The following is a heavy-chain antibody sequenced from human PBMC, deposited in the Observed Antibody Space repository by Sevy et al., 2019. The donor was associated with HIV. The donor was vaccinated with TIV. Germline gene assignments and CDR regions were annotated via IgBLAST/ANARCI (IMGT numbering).Heavy chain of an antibody. CDR1: GITLSNYG. CDR3: ARGGYPRPFDY. J-gene: IGHJ4*02. Sequence: GGSLRLSCAASGITLSNYGVNWVRQAPGKGLEWVSFISSRSGTIYYADSVKGRFTISRDNAKNTLSLQMTSLRAEDTAVYYCARGGYPRPFDYWGQGTLVTVSS. V-gene: IGHV3-48*01. CDR2: ISSRSGTI. D-gene: IGHD1-1*01.